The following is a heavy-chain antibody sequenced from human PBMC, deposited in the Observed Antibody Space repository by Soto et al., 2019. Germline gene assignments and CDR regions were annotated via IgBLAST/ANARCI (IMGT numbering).Heavy chain of an antibody. D-gene: IGHD1-20*01. V-gene: IGHV4-59*08. CDR3: ARYQQYYEH. Sequence: SETLSLTCTVSGGSISNYYWSWIRQPPGKTLEWIGYIYYSGNTNYNPSLKSRVTISVDTSKNQFSLRLTSVTAADTAVYYCARYQQYYEHWGRGTLVTVSS. CDR2: IYYSGNT. J-gene: IGHJ1*01. CDR1: GGSISNYY.